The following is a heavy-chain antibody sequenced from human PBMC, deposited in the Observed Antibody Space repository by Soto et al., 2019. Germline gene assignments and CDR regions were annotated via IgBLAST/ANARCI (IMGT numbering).Heavy chain of an antibody. D-gene: IGHD2-15*01. V-gene: IGHV1-69*13. CDR1: GGTFSSYA. CDR2: IIPIFGTA. CDR3: ARATDPSYCSGGSCYYDLDY. Sequence: GASVKVSCKASGGTFSSYAISWVRQAPGQGLEWMGGIIPIFGTANYAQKFQGRVTITADESTSTAYMELSSLRSEDTAVYYCARATDPSYCSGGSCYYDLDYWGQGTLVTVYS. J-gene: IGHJ4*02.